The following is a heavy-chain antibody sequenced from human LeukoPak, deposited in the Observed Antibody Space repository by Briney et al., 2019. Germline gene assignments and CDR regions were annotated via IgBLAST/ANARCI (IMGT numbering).Heavy chain of an antibody. Sequence: PSETLSLTCTVSGGSISSYYWSWIRQPPGKGLEWIGYIYYSGSTNYNPSLKSRVTISVDTSKNQFSLKLSSVTAADTAVYYCAIFSWASYVLTDYWGQGTLVTVSS. D-gene: IGHD3-16*01. CDR3: AIFSWASYVLTDY. CDR2: IYYSGST. J-gene: IGHJ4*02. CDR1: GGSISSYY. V-gene: IGHV4-59*12.